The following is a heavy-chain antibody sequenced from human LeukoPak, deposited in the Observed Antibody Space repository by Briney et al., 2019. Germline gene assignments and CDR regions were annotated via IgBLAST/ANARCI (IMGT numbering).Heavy chain of an antibody. J-gene: IGHJ6*02. D-gene: IGHD2-8*01. V-gene: IGHV1-46*01. CDR1: GYNFISYY. Sequence: ASVTVSCKASGYNFISYYMHWVRQAPGQGLEWMGLINPSGGSTSYAQKFQDRVTMTRDTSTSTVYMELSSLKSEDTAVYYCAREDVVLVDAVRYYYYGMDVWGQGTTVTVSS. CDR2: INPSGGST. CDR3: AREDVVLVDAVRYYYYGMDV.